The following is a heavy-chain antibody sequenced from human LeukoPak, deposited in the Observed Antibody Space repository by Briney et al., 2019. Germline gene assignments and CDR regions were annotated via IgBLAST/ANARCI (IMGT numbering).Heavy chain of an antibody. V-gene: IGHV1-2*06. CDR1: GYTFTGYY. J-gene: IGHJ5*02. Sequence: GASVKVSCKAPGYTFTGYYLHWVRQAPGQGLEWMGRINPNSGAARCAQMFQGRVILTRDTSLSTVYMELSRLGSDDTAIYYCARDAFTVGATGENWFDPWGQGTLVTVSS. CDR2: INPNSGAA. CDR3: ARDAFTVGATGENWFDP. D-gene: IGHD1-26*01.